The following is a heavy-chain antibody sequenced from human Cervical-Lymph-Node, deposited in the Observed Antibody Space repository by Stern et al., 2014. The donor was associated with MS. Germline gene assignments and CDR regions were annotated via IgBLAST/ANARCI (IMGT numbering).Heavy chain of an antibody. D-gene: IGHD3-10*01. CDR2: INPNSGGT. J-gene: IGHJ4*02. CDR3: ARGFPLGYGSGSPDY. V-gene: IGHV1-2*06. Sequence: QVQLVQSGAEVKKPGASVKVSCKASGYTFTGYYMHWVRQAPGQGLEWMGRINPNSGGTNYAQKFQGRVTMTRDTSISTAYMELSRLRSDDTAVYYCARGFPLGYGSGSPDYWGQGTLVTVSS. CDR1: GYTFTGYY.